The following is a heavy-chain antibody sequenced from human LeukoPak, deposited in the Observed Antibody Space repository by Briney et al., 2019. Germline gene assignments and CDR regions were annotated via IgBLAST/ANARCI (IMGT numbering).Heavy chain of an antibody. CDR2: LSNDGNNY. CDR1: GFTFSENN. J-gene: IGHJ3*02. V-gene: IGHV3-30-3*01. D-gene: IGHD2-2*01. CDR3: ARDRDCSGTTCGYKGAFDI. Sequence: GMSLRLSCAASGFTFSENNVHWVRQAPGKGLEWVALLSNDGNNYAYADSVKGRFTLSGDKSKTTLYLQMNSLRAEDTAVYYCARDRDCSGTTCGYKGAFDIWGQGTMVTVSS.